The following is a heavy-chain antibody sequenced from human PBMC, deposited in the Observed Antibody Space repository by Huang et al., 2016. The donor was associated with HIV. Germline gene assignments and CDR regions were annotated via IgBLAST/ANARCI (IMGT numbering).Heavy chain of an antibody. CDR3: ARQPSAILTEYYFDY. J-gene: IGHJ4*02. D-gene: IGHD3-3*02. CDR2: IIPVLNKP. V-gene: IGHV1-69*01. CDR1: GGTYRSYA. Sequence: QVQLVQSGAEVKTPGSSVKVSCKAPGGTYRSYAINWVRQAPGQGLEWMGGIIPVLNKPNYAPKFPGSITMIAYESTNTAFLELSSLISEATAMYYCARQPSAILTEYYFDYWGQGTLVTVSS.